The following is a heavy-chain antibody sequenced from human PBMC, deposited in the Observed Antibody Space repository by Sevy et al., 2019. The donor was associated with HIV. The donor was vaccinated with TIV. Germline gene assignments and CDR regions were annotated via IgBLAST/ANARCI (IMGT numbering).Heavy chain of an antibody. CDR1: GFNFRNFW. J-gene: IGHJ5*02. CDR3: VRDKEVGASILDA. D-gene: IGHD1-26*01. V-gene: IGHV3-7*03. CDR2: IKQDGSGA. Sequence: GGSLRLSCVASGFNFRNFWMSWVRQAPVKGLECVADIKQDGSGAYYVDSVKGRFTISRDNAKNSLYLQMNSLRDEDTAMYFCVRDKEVGASILDAWGQGTPVTVSS.